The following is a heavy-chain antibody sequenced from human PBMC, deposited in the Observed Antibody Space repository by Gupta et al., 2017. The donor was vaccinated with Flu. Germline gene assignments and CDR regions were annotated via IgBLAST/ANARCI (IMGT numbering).Heavy chain of an antibody. V-gene: IGHV3-23*01. CDR1: GFTFSSYA. Sequence: EVQLLESGGGLVQPGGSLRLSCAASGFTFSSYAMSWVRQAPGKGLEWVSAISGSGGSTYYADSMKGRFTISRDNSKNTLYLQMNSLRAEDTAVYYRAKGYCSSTSCYPYYFDYWGQGTLVTVSS. D-gene: IGHD2-2*01. CDR2: ISGSGGST. CDR3: AKGYCSSTSCYPYYFDY. J-gene: IGHJ4*02.